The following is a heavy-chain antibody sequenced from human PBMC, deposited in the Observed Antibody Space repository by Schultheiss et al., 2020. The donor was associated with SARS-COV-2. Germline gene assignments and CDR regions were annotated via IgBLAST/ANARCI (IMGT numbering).Heavy chain of an antibody. CDR3: ARDHEVPAAPYNWFDP. Sequence: SETLSLTCAVYGGSFSGYYWSWIRQPAGKGLEWIGRIYTSGSTNYNPSLKSRVTISVDTSKNQFSLKLSSVTAADTAVYYCARDHEVPAAPYNWFDPWGQGTLVTVSS. D-gene: IGHD2-2*01. CDR2: IYTSGST. CDR1: GGSFSGYY. V-gene: IGHV4-4*07. J-gene: IGHJ5*02.